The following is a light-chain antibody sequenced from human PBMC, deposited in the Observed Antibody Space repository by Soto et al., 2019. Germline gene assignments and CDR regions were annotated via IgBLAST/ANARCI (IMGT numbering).Light chain of an antibody. CDR3: QQYGSSPRT. CDR2: GAS. CDR1: QSVSSSY. Sequence: EIVLTQSPGTLSLSPGERATLSCRASQSVSSSYLAWYQQKPGQAPRLLIYGASSRATGIPDRFSDSGSGTDFTLTIRKLEPEDFAVYYCQQYGSSPRTFGQGTKVEI. J-gene: IGKJ1*01. V-gene: IGKV3-20*01.